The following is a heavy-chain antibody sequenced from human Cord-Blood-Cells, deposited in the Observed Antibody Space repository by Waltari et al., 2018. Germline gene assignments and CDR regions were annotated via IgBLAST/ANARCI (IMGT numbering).Heavy chain of an antibody. CDR1: GYTLTELS. CDR2: FDPEDGET. J-gene: IGHJ5*02. V-gene: IGHV1-24*01. Sequence: QVQLVQSGAEVKKPGASVKVSCKVSGYTLTELSMHWVRQAPGKGLEWMGGFDPEDGETIYAQKFQGRVTMTEDTSTDTAYMELSSLRSEDTAVYYCATIVVVPAANQRGAIGPIGYWFDPWGQGTLVTVSS. CDR3: ATIVVVPAANQRGAIGPIGYWFDP. D-gene: IGHD2-2*01.